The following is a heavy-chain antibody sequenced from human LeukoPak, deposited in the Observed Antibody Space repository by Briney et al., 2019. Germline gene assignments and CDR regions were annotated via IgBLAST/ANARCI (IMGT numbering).Heavy chain of an antibody. CDR1: GFTFSTFD. D-gene: IGHD3-9*01. V-gene: IGHV3-48*01. CDR2: ISSGSSTI. Sequence: AGGSLRLSCAASGFTFSTFDMNWVRQAPGKGLEWVSYISSGSSTIYYADSVKGRFTISRDNAKNSLYLQMNSLRAEDTAVYYCAKSLRTYYDILTGYCFDYWGQGTLVTVSS. CDR3: AKSLRTYYDILTGYCFDY. J-gene: IGHJ4*02.